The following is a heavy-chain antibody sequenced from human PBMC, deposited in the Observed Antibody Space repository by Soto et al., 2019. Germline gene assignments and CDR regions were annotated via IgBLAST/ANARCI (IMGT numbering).Heavy chain of an antibody. CDR2: IYHSGST. Sequence: QVQLQESGPGLVKPSQTLSLTCTVSGDSISRGGYYWNWLRQHPRKGLEWIGYIYHSGSTIYNPSRKRRVPISVDTSKNRLALELSNVTAADTAVYYCARDGAGAYGLGWFDPWGQGILVTVSS. CDR3: ARDGAGAYGLGWFDP. J-gene: IGHJ5*02. D-gene: IGHD2-21*01. V-gene: IGHV4-31*03. CDR1: GDSISRGGYY.